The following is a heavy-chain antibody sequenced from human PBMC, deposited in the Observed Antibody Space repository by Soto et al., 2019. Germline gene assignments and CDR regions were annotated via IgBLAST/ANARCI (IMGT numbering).Heavy chain of an antibody. CDR2: IIPIFGTA. D-gene: IGHD6-19*01. J-gene: IGHJ4*02. CDR1: GGTFSSYA. Sequence: QVQLVQSGAEVKKPGSSVNVSCKASGGTFSSYAISWVRQAPGQGLEWMGGIIPIFGTANYAQKFQGRVTITADKSMSTAYMELSSLRSEDTAVYYCGSIAVAGHFDYWGQGTLVTVSS. CDR3: GSIAVAGHFDY. V-gene: IGHV1-69*06.